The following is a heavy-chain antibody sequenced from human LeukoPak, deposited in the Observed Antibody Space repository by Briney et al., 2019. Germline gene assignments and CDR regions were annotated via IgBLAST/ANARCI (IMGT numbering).Heavy chain of an antibody. CDR3: AKDQVDCSSSSCYERGFDY. CDR2: IYSGGSK. D-gene: IGHD2-2*01. CDR1: GFTFSSYS. Sequence: GGSLRLSCAASGFTFSSYSMNWVRQAPGKGLEWVSVIYSGGSKYYADSVRDRFTISRDNSRNTVYFQMNSLRAEDTAVYYCAKDQVDCSSSSCYERGFDYWGQGTLVTVSS. J-gene: IGHJ4*02. V-gene: IGHV3-53*01.